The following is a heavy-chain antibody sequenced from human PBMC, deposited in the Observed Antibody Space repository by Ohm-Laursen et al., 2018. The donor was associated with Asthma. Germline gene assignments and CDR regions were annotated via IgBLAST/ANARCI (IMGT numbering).Heavy chain of an antibody. D-gene: IGHD3-22*01. CDR3: ARGSFYYESTGYYFFDH. CDR1: GDSISSGNNY. V-gene: IGHV4-31*03. CDR2: IYYSGNT. Sequence: TLSLTYTVSGDSISSGNNYWSWIRQHPAKGLEWIGYIYYSGNTYSNPSLRSRVAISVDTSTNQFSLNLTSVTAADTAVYYCARGSFYYESTGYYFFDHWGQGALVTVSS. J-gene: IGHJ4*02.